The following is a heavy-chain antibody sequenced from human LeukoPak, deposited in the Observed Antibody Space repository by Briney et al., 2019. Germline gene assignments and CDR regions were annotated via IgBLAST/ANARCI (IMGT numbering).Heavy chain of an antibody. J-gene: IGHJ2*01. CDR3: ALDYNNWIAFFIGIRRTPKR. CDR2: IHSSSNYI. D-gene: IGHD2-21*01. CDR1: GFTLSSYW. Sequence: GGSLRLSCAASGFTLSSYWMNWARQAPGKGLEWVSSIHSSSNYINYVDSVKGRFTISRDNAKNSLYLQMNSLRAEDTAVYYFALDYNNWIAFFIGIRRTPKRGGR. V-gene: IGHV3-21*06.